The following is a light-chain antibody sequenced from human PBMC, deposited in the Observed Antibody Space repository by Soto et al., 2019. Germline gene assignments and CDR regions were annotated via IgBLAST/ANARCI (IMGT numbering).Light chain of an antibody. CDR1: QSVLYSSNNKNY. J-gene: IGKJ2*01. V-gene: IGKV4-1*01. CDR3: QQYYSTPYT. Sequence: DIVMTQSPDSLALSLGERATINCKSSQSVLYSSNNKNYLAWYQQKPGQPPKLLIYWASTRESGVPDRFSGSWSGTDFTRTVSSLQAEDVAVYYCQQYYSTPYTFGQGTKLEIK. CDR2: WAS.